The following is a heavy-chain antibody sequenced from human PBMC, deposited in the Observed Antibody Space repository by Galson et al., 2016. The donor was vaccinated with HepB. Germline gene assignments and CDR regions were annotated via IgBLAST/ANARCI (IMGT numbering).Heavy chain of an antibody. CDR2: IESTGSPI. Sequence: SLRLSCAASGFTFDTYAMNWVRQAPGKGLEWVSYIESTGSPIYYADSVKGRFIISRDDAKNSLDLQMNSLRDEDTAVYYCTKPLTYYDFWSGYYTSPYYYYGMDVWGQGTTVTVSS. CDR1: GFTFDTYA. CDR3: TKPLTYYDFWSGYYTSPYYYYGMDV. D-gene: IGHD3-3*01. V-gene: IGHV3-48*02. J-gene: IGHJ6*02.